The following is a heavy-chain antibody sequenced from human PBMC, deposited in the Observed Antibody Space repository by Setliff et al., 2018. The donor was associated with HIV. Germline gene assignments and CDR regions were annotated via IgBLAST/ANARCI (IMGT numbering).Heavy chain of an antibody. CDR1: GYTFTGYY. Sequence: VKVSCKTSGYTFTGYYIHWVRQAPGQRLEWMGRINPNSGDTNYAQKFQGRVTMTRDMSISTAYMDLSGLRSDDTAVYYCMANIAATITYAFDIWGQGTMVTVSS. CDR3: MANIAATITYAFDI. D-gene: IGHD6-13*01. J-gene: IGHJ3*02. CDR2: INPNSGDT. V-gene: IGHV1-2*06.